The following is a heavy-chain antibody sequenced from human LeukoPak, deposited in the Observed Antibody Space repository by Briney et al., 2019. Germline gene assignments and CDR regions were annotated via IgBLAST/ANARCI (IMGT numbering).Heavy chain of an antibody. CDR2: INHSGST. CDR1: GGSFSGYY. CDR3: ARRSATFDY. Sequence: SETLSLTCAVYGGSFSGYYWSWIRQPPGKGLEWIGEINHSGSTNYNPSLKSRVTISIDTPKNQFSLKLSSVTAADTAVYYCARRSATFDYWGQGTLVTVSS. J-gene: IGHJ4*02. V-gene: IGHV4-34*01. D-gene: IGHD2/OR15-2a*01.